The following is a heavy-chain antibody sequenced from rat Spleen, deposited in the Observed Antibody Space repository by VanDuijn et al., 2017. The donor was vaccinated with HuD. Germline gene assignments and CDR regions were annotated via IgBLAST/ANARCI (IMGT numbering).Heavy chain of an antibody. J-gene: IGHJ2*01. CDR1: GFTFSNYY. V-gene: IGHV5-27*01. CDR3: AKDREYYGYNFFNY. D-gene: IGHD1-9*01. Sequence: EVHLVESGGGLVQPGRSLKLSCAASGFTFSNYYMAWVRQAPKKGLEWVATISTSGSRTYYPDSVKGRFTISRDNAENTVYLQMNSLRSEDTATYYCAKDREYYGYNFFNYWGQGVMVTVSS. CDR2: ISTSGSRT.